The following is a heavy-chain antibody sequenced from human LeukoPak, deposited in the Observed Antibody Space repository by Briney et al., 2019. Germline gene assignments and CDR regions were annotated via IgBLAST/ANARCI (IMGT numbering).Heavy chain of an antibody. CDR3: ARRLWFGELSFDY. D-gene: IGHD3-10*01. Sequence: GASVKVSCKASGYTFTSYGISWVRQAPGQGLEWMGWISAYNAYTYYAQKLQGRVTMTTDTSTSTAYMELRSLRSDDTAVYYCARRLWFGELSFDYWGQGTLVTVSS. J-gene: IGHJ4*02. CDR2: ISAYNAYT. V-gene: IGHV1-18*01. CDR1: GYTFTSYG.